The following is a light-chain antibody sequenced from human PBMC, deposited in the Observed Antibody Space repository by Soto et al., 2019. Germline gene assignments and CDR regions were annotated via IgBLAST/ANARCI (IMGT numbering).Light chain of an antibody. V-gene: IGKV1-6*01. Sequence: MTQSPSSLSASLGEKIMITCRASRDVGSDVSWYQQKPGQAPKLLIYAASNLYTGVPSRFSGSRSGTEFTLTISSLQPEDFASYYCLQDYGDSWTFGQGTKVDIK. CDR3: LQDYGDSWT. J-gene: IGKJ1*01. CDR2: AAS. CDR1: RDVGSD.